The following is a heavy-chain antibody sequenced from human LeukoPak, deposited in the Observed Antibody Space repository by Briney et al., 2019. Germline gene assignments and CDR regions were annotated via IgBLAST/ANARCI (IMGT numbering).Heavy chain of an antibody. CDR3: ARDKLGIDPSAFDI. Sequence: PSETLSLTCTVSGGSISSSSYYWGWIRQPPGKGLEWIGSIYYSGSTNYNPSLKSRVTISVDTSKNQFSLKLSSVTAADTAVYYCARDKLGIDPSAFDIWGQGTMVTVSS. V-gene: IGHV4-39*07. J-gene: IGHJ3*02. CDR2: IYYSGST. D-gene: IGHD7-27*01. CDR1: GGSISSSSYY.